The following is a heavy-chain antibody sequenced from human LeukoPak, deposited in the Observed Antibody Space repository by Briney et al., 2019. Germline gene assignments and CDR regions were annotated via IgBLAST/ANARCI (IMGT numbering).Heavy chain of an antibody. CDR2: IYYSGST. V-gene: IGHV4-61*05. J-gene: IGHJ5*02. Sequence: PSETLSLTCTVSGGSISSSSYYWGWIRQPPGKGLEWIGNIYYSGSTNYNPSLKSRVTISVDTSKNQFSLKLSSVTAADTAVYYCARGGDYGGYNWFDPWGQGTLVTVSS. CDR1: GGSISSSSYY. CDR3: ARGGDYGGYNWFDP. D-gene: IGHD4-17*01.